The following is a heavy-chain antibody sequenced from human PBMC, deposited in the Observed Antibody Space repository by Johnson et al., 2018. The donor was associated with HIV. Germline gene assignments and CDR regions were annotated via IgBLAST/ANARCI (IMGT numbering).Heavy chain of an antibody. J-gene: IGHJ3*02. V-gene: IGHV3-30*02. CDR2: IRFDGSDE. CDR1: GVTISSFG. D-gene: IGHD3-10*01. CDR3: TKVWGFYYGQYHDAFDI. Sequence: VQLVESGGGVVQPGGSLRLSCAASGVTISSFGMHWVRQAPGKGLEWVAFIRFDGSDEYYSNSVKGRFTISRDNSKNTLYLQMNSLRPEDTAVYYCTKVWGFYYGQYHDAFDIWGQGTMVTVSS.